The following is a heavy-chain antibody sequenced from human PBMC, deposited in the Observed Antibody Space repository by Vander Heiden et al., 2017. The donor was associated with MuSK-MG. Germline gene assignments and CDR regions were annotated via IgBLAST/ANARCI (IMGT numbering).Heavy chain of an antibody. V-gene: IGHV4-39*01. CDR3: ARSPGGYSYGLKNWFDP. J-gene: IGHJ5*02. Sequence: LQESGPGLVKPSETLSLSCTVSGGSISSSTYYWGWIRQPPGKGLEWVGSIYYSGSTYYNPSLKSRVTISVDTSKTQFSLKLSSVTAADTAVYYCARSPGGYSYGLKNWFDPWVQGTLVTVSS. D-gene: IGHD5-18*01. CDR1: GGSISSSTYY. CDR2: IYYSGST.